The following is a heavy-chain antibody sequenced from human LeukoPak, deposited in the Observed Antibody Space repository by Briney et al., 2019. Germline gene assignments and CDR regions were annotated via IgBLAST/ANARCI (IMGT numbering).Heavy chain of an antibody. Sequence: SETLSLTCTVSGDSISSYSWNWIRQPPGRGLEWVAYIYDTGSINYNSSLKSRVSISIDTSKNQFSLKLNSVTAADTAVYYCARDTRWGTRFDPWGQGTLVTVSS. V-gene: IGHV4-59*01. J-gene: IGHJ5*02. D-gene: IGHD3-16*01. CDR2: IYDTGSI. CDR3: ARDTRWGTRFDP. CDR1: GDSISSYS.